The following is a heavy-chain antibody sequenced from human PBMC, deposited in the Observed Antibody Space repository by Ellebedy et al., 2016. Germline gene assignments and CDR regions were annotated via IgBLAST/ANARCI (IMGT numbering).Heavy chain of an antibody. V-gene: IGHV1-18*04. CDR2: VNTFSGNT. CDR3: ARRGLRFVSYFAMDV. Sequence: ASVKVSXXASGYTFTTFSITWVRQVPGQGLEWMGFVNTFSGNTKFAQKFQGRVTMTSNTSISTAYMELSSLISEDTAVYYCARRGLRFVSYFAMDVWGQGTTVTVSS. CDR1: GYTFTTFS. J-gene: IGHJ6*02. D-gene: IGHD2-21*02.